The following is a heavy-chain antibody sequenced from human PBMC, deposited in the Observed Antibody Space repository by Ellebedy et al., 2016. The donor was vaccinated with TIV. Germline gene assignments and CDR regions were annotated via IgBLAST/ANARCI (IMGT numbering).Heavy chain of an antibody. CDR3: VRSFGRVFDP. D-gene: IGHD3-10*01. Sequence: GGSLRLSXAASGFTFSSYTMNWVRQAPGEGLEWVSSIISSTSYIYYADSVKGRFIMSRDNAKNSLYLQMNGLRAEDTAVYYCVRSFGRVFDPWGQGTLVTVSS. J-gene: IGHJ5*02. CDR1: GFTFSSYT. CDR2: IISSTSYI. V-gene: IGHV3-21*06.